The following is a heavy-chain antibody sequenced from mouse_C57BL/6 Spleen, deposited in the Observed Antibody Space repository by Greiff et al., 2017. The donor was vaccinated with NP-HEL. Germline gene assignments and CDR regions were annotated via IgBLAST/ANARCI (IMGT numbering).Heavy chain of an antibody. Sequence: QVQLQQPGAELVRPGTSVKLSCKASGYTFTSYWMHWVKQRPGQGLEWIGVIDPSDSYTNYNQKFKGKATLTVDTSSSTAYMQLSSLTSEDSAVYYCARVNGLYAMDYWGQGTSVTVSS. CDR2: IDPSDSYT. CDR3: ARVNGLYAMDY. J-gene: IGHJ4*01. V-gene: IGHV1-59*01. CDR1: GYTFTSYW.